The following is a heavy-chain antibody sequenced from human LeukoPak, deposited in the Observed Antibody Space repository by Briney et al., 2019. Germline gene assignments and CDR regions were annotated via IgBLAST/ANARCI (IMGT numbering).Heavy chain of an antibody. CDR1: GGSISGGKDF. CDR2: IYYTGST. Sequence: SETLSLTCAVSGGSISGGKDFWGWIRQSPGKGLEWIGSIYYTGSTYYNPSLRSRVTISVDTSKSEFSLMVHSVTAADTAMYYCARRGITYSTSFFDSWGQGALVTVAS. D-gene: IGHD6-13*01. CDR3: ARRGITYSTSFFDS. J-gene: IGHJ4*02. V-gene: IGHV4-39*01.